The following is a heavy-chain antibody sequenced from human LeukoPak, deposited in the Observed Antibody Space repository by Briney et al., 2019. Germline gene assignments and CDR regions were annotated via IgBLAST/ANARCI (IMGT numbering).Heavy chain of an antibody. D-gene: IGHD4-17*01. J-gene: IGHJ4*02. CDR2: IYPGDSDT. CDR3: ARSRRRATVTTIDY. V-gene: IGHV5-51*01. CDR1: GYSFTSYW. Sequence: ASVKVSCKASGYSFTSYWIGWVRQMPGKGLEWMGIIYPGDSDTRYSPSFQGQVTISADKSISTAYLQWSSLKASDTAMYYCARSRRRATVTTIDYWGQGTLVTVSS.